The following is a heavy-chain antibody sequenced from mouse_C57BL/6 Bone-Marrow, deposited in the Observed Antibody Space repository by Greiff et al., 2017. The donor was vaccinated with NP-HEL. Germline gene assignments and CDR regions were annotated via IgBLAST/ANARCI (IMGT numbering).Heavy chain of an antibody. CDR1: GYSITSGYY. CDR3: AREGSWEGRLDY. Sequence: EVQLQESGPGLVKPSQSLSLTCSVTGYSITSGYYWNWIRQFPGNKLEWMCYICYDGSNNYNPSLKNRISITRDTSKNQFFLKLNSVTTEDTATYYCAREGSWEGRLDYWGKGTTLTVSS. J-gene: IGHJ2*01. V-gene: IGHV3-6*01. D-gene: IGHD4-1*01. CDR2: ICYDGSN.